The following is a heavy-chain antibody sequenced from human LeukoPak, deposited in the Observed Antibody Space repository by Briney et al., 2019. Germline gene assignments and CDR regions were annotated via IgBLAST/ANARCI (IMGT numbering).Heavy chain of an antibody. J-gene: IGHJ6*03. CDR2: INHSGST. CDR1: GGSFSGYY. D-gene: IGHD3-10*01. CDR3: ARGRGYYYYYMDV. Sequence: PSETLSLTCAVYGGSFSGYYWRWLRQPPGKGLEWIGEINHSGSTNYNPSLKSRVTISVDTSKNQFSLKLSSVTAADTAVYYCARGRGYYYYYMDVWGKGTTVTVSS. V-gene: IGHV4-34*01.